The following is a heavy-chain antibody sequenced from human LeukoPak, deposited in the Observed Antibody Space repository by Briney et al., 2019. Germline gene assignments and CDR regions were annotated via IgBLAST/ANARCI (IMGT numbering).Heavy chain of an antibody. CDR1: GGSISSGGYS. D-gene: IGHD6-13*01. J-gene: IGHJ5*02. CDR3: ARDRGAAASGWFDP. V-gene: IGHV4-30-2*01. CDR2: IYHSGST. Sequence: SETLSLTCAVSGGSISSGGYSWSWIRQPPGKGLEWIGYIYHSGSTYYNPSLKGRVTISVDRSKNQFSLKLSSVTAADTAVYYCARDRGAAASGWFDPWGQGTLVTVSS.